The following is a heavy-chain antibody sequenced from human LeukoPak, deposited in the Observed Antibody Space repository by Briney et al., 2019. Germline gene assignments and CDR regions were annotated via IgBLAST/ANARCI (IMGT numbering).Heavy chain of an antibody. V-gene: IGHV1-2*02. CDR3: AAYVYGDYAEGYDAFDI. CDR2: INPNSGGT. J-gene: IGHJ3*02. Sequence: ASVKVSCKASGYTFTGYYMHWVRQAPGQGLEWMGWINPNSGGTNYAQKFQGRVTMTRDTSISTAYMELSRLRSEDTAVYYCAAYVYGDYAEGYDAFDIWGQGTMVTVSS. D-gene: IGHD4-17*01. CDR1: GYTFTGYY.